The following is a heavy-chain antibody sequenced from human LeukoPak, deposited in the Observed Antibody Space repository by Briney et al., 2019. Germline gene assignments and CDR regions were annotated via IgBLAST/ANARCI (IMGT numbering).Heavy chain of an antibody. Sequence: SETLSLTCTVSGGSISSYYWSWIRQPPGKGLEWIGYIYYSGRTNYNPSLKSRVTISVDTSKHQFSLKLSSVTAADTAVYYCARAWGNSRYFDYWGQGTLVTVSS. D-gene: IGHD4-23*01. J-gene: IGHJ4*02. CDR1: GGSISSYY. CDR3: ARAWGNSRYFDY. V-gene: IGHV4-59*01. CDR2: IYYSGRT.